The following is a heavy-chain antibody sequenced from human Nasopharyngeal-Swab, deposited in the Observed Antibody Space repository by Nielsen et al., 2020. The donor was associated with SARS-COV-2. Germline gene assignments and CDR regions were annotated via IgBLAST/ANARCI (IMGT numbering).Heavy chain of an antibody. D-gene: IGHD6-13*01. CDR2: INHSGST. V-gene: IGHV4-34*01. J-gene: IGHJ3*02. Sequence: SETLSLTCAVYARSFSGYDWSWFRQPPGKGLEWIGEINHSGSTNYNPSLKSRITISVDTSKNQFSLRLSSVTAADTAVYYCAKKDKLQHLDAFDIWGQGTVVTVSS. CDR3: AKKDKLQHLDAFDI. CDR1: ARSFSGYD.